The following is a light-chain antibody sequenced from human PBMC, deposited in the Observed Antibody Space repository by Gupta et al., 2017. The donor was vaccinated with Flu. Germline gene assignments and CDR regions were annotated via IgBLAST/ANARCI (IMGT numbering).Light chain of an antibody. CDR3: QSADSSGIHVV. CDR2: KDS. J-gene: IGLJ2*01. CDR1: ALPMQY. Sequence: SYHLTHPPSVSVPPVQTARITCSGVALPMQYAYWYQQKTGQAHVLVIHKDSQRPSGIPERISGTSSGTTATLIISGVHAEDAADYYCQSADSSGIHVVFGGGTKLTVL. V-gene: IGLV3-25*02.